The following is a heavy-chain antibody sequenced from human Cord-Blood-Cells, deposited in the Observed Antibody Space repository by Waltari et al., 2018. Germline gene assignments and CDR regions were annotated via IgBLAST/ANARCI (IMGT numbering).Heavy chain of an antibody. Sequence: QVQLVESGGGVVQPGRSLRLSCAASGFTFSSYAMHWVRQAPGKGLAWLAVISYDGRINYYADSLKGLFTISRDNSKNPLYLQMSSLRAEDTAVYYCASGDRVLWHYFDYWGQGTLVTVSS. CDR1: GFTFSSYA. CDR2: ISYDGRIN. CDR3: ASGDRVLWHYFDY. D-gene: IGHD2-8*02. V-gene: IGHV3-30*04. J-gene: IGHJ4*02.